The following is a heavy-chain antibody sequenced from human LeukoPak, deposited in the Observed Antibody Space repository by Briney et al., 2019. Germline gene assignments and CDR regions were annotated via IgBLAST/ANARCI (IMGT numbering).Heavy chain of an antibody. V-gene: IGHV3-74*01. D-gene: IGHD1-26*01. J-gene: IGHJ4*02. CDR2: IKSDGSIT. CDR1: GFSFSSYW. Sequence: GGSLRLSCAASGFSFSSYWMSWVRQPPGKGLVWVSRIKSDGSITSYADSVRGRFTISRDNAKNTLYLQMNSLRAEDTAVYYCARDVGGSLDYWGQGTLVTVSS. CDR3: ARDVGGSLDY.